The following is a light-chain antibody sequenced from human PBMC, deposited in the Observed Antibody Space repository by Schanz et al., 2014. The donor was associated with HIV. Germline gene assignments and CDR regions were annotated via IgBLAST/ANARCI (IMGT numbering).Light chain of an antibody. CDR2: GAS. CDR3: QQYGSSPRT. V-gene: IGKV3-20*01. CDR1: QSVSRNF. Sequence: EIVLTQSPRTLSLSPGERATLSCRASQSVSRNFLAWYQHKPGQAPRLLIYGASNRATGIPDRFSGSGSGTDFTLIINRLDPEDFAVYYCQQYGSSPRTFGQGTKVEIK. J-gene: IGKJ1*01.